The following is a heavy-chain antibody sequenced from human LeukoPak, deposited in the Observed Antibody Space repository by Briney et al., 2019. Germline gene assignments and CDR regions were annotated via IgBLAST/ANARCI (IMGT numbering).Heavy chain of an antibody. V-gene: IGHV3-21*01. CDR3: ARDRTTVTTLGWFDP. CDR2: LSSSSSYI. Sequence: GGSLRLSCAASGFTFSSYSMNWVRQAPGKGLEWVSSLSSSSSYIYYADSVKGRSTISRDNAKNSLYLQMNSLRAEDTAVYYCARDRTTVTTLGWFDPWGQGTLVTVSS. D-gene: IGHD4-17*01. J-gene: IGHJ5*02. CDR1: GFTFSSYS.